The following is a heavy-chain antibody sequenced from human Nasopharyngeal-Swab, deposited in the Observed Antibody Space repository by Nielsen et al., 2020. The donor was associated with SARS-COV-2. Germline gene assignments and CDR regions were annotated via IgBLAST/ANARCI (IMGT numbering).Heavy chain of an antibody. D-gene: IGHD3-3*01. J-gene: IGHJ4*02. Sequence: GGSLRLSCAASGFTFSSYSMNWVRQAPGKGLEWVSYISSSSTIYYADSVKGRFTISRDNAKNSLYLQMNSLRAEDTAVYYCAESGYDFWSACIVWGQGTLVTVSS. CDR3: AESGYDFWSACIV. V-gene: IGHV3-48*01. CDR2: ISSSSTI. CDR1: GFTFSSYS.